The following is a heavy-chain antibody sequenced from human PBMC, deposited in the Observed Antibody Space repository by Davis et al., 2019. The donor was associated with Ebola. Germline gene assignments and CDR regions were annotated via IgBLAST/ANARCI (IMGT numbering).Heavy chain of an antibody. V-gene: IGHV4-30-4*01. CDR1: GGSISSSSYY. CDR2: IYYSGST. D-gene: IGHD3-22*01. CDR3: ARDSGYYYFDY. J-gene: IGHJ4*02. Sequence: SETLSPTCTVSGGSISSSSYYWSWIRQPPGKGLEWIGYIYYSGSTYYNPSLKSRVTISVDTSKNPFSLKLSSVTAADTAVYYCARDSGYYYFDYWGQGTLVTVSS.